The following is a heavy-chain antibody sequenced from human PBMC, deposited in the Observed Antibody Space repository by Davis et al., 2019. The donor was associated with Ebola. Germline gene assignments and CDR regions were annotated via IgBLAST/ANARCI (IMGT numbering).Heavy chain of an antibody. D-gene: IGHD3-3*01. CDR2: VYYSGGT. V-gene: IGHV4-59*12. J-gene: IGHJ5*02. CDR3: ARERFLEWLHNWFDP. Sequence: PSETLSLTCTVFGGSISTYYWSWIRQPPGKELEWIGYVYYSGGTNYNPSLKSRVAISVDTSKNQFSLKLSSVTAADTAVYYCARERFLEWLHNWFDPWGQGTLVTASS. CDR1: GGSISTYY.